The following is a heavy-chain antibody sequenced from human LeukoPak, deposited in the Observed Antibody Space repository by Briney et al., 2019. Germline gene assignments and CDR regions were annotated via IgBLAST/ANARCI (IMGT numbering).Heavy chain of an antibody. CDR3: AKGAGGFSYYNWFDP. J-gene: IGHJ5*02. D-gene: IGHD5-18*01. CDR2: IYYSGTT. Sequence: SETLSLTCAVYGGSFSGYYWGWIRQPPGKGLEWIGSIYYSGTTHYNPSLESRVTISVDTSKNQFSLKLASVTAADTAIYYCAKGAGGFSYYNWFDPWGQGTLVTVSS. V-gene: IGHV4-34*01. CDR1: GGSFSGYY.